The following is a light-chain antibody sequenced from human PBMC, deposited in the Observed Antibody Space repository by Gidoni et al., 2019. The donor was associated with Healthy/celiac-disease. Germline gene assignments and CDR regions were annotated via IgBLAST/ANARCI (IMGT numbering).Light chain of an antibody. CDR2: GNS. CDR1: SPNIGAGYD. CDR3: QSYDSSLSVEV. Sequence: QSVLTQPPSLSGAPGQRVTISCTGSSPNIGAGYDVHWYQPLPGTAPKLLIYGNSNRPSGVPDRFSGSKSGTSASLAITGLQAEDEADYYCQSYDSSLSVEVFGGGTKLTVL. J-gene: IGLJ3*02. V-gene: IGLV1-40*01.